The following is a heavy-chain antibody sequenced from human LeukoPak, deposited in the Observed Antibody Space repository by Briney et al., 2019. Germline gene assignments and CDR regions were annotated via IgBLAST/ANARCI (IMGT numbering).Heavy chain of an antibody. CDR2: VYHSGST. J-gene: IGHJ3*02. CDR1: GGSISSHY. Sequence: SSETLSLTCTVSGGSISSHYWSWIRQPPGKGLEWIGYVYHSGSTKYNPALKSRVIISVDTSRNQFSLELSSVTAADTAMYYCARDRSLYNDFWSGYYAFDIWGQGTMVTVSP. V-gene: IGHV4-59*11. CDR3: ARDRSLYNDFWSGYYAFDI. D-gene: IGHD3-3*01.